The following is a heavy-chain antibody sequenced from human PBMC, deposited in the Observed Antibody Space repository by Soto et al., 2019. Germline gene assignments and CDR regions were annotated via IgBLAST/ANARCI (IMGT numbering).Heavy chain of an antibody. CDR2: LSGSGGTT. CDR3: AKQRADYGSGADTFYFDS. Sequence: GSLRLSCTVSGVTFSNYAMNWVRQAPGKGLEWVSSLSGSGGTTYYADSVKGRFIISRDNSKNTLYLLMNSLRAEDTALYYCAKQRADYGSGADTFYFDSWGQGALVTVSS. J-gene: IGHJ4*02. CDR1: GVTFSNYA. D-gene: IGHD3-10*01. V-gene: IGHV3-23*01.